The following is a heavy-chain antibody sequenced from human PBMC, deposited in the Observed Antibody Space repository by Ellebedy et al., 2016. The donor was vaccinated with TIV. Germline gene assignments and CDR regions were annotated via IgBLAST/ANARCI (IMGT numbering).Heavy chain of an antibody. CDR2: ISYDGSNK. CDR3: ARGSVDTAMVWGYYYYYMDV. Sequence: GGSLRLSXAASGFTFSSYGMHWVRQAPGKGLEWVAVISYDGSNKYYADSVKGRFTISRDNAKNSLYLQMNSLRAEDTAVYYCARGSVDTAMVWGYYYYYMDVWGKGTTVTVSS. J-gene: IGHJ6*03. CDR1: GFTFSSYG. D-gene: IGHD5-18*01. V-gene: IGHV3-30*03.